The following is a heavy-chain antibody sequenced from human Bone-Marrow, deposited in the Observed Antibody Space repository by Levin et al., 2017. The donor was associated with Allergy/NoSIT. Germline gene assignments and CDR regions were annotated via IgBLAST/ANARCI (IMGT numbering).Heavy chain of an antibody. CDR3: ATSWRLLWFGESPGPDY. D-gene: IGHD3-10*01. CDR1: GFTFSKYA. J-gene: IGHJ4*02. V-gene: IGHV3-23*01. CDR2: IYGSAETERT. Sequence: PGGSLRLSCAASGFTFSKYAMIWVRQAPGKGLEWVSAIYGSAETERTYYADFVKGRFTISRDNSKNTLYLQMNSLRADDTAVYYCATSWRLLWFGESPGPDYWGQGTLVTVSS.